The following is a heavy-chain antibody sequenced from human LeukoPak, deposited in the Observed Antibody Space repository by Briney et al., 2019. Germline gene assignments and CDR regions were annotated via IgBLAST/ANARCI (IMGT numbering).Heavy chain of an antibody. Sequence: GASVKVSRKVSGYTLTELSMHWVRQAPGKGLEWMGGFDPEDGETIYAQKFQGRVTMTEDTSTDTAYMELSSLRSEDTAVYYCATWYPDGGNWFDPWGQGTLVTVSS. D-gene: IGHD6-13*01. CDR3: ATWYPDGGNWFDP. J-gene: IGHJ5*02. CDR2: FDPEDGET. CDR1: GYTLTELS. V-gene: IGHV1-24*01.